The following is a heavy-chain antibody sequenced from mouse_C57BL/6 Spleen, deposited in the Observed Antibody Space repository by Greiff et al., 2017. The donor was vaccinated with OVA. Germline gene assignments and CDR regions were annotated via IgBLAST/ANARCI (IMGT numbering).Heavy chain of an antibody. CDR3: ARYDDGYFEAY. J-gene: IGHJ3*01. CDR2: IRNKANGYTT. D-gene: IGHD2-3*01. CDR1: GFTFTDYY. V-gene: IGHV7-3*01. Sequence: EVKVVESGGGLVQPGGSLSLSCAASGFTFTDYYMSWVRQPPGKALEWLGFIRNKANGYTTEYSASVKGRFTISRDNSQSILYLQMNALRAEDSATYYCARYDDGYFEAYWGQGTLVTVSA.